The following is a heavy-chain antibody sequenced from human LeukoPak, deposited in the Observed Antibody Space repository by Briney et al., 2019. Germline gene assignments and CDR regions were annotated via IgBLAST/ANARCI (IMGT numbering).Heavy chain of an antibody. J-gene: IGHJ4*02. V-gene: IGHV3-48*03. CDR1: GFTFSSYE. CDR2: ISSSGSTI. D-gene: IGHD1-14*01. CDR3: ANAAGYKVY. Sequence: GGSLRLSCAASGFTFSSYEMNWVRQAPGRGLQWVSYISSSGSTIKYADSVKGRFTISRGNARNSVYLQMNSLGAEDTAVYYCANAAGYKVYWGQGTLVTVSS.